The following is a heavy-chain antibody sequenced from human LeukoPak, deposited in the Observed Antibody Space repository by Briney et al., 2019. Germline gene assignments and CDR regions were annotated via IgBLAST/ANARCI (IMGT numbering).Heavy chain of an antibody. V-gene: IGHV3-48*01. Sequence: GGSLRLSCAASGFTFSDYWMHWVRQAPGKGLEWVSYISSSSSTIYYADSVKGRFTISRDNSKNTLYLQMNSLRAEDTAVYYCARSGYCTNGVCYAYFDYWGQGTLVTVSS. D-gene: IGHD2-8*01. CDR1: GFTFSDYW. CDR2: ISSSSSTI. CDR3: ARSGYCTNGVCYAYFDY. J-gene: IGHJ4*02.